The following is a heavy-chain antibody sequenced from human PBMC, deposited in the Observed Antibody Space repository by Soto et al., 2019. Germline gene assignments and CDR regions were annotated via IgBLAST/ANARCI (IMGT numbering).Heavy chain of an antibody. D-gene: IGHD1-26*01. Sequence: QVQLVQSGAEVKKPGSSVKVSCKASGGTFSSYAISWVRQAPGQGLEWMGGIIPICGTANYAQKFQGRVTITADESTSTAYMELSSLRSEDTAVYYCARHPVSGSYAYYYGMDVWGQGTTVTVSS. CDR1: GGTFSSYA. J-gene: IGHJ6*02. CDR3: ARHPVSGSYAYYYGMDV. V-gene: IGHV1-69*12. CDR2: IIPICGTA.